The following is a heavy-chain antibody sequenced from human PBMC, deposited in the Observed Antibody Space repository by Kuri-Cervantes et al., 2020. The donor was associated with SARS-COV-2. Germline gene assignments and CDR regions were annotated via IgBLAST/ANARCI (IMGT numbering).Heavy chain of an antibody. D-gene: IGHD2-2*02. CDR3: ARVGGYCSSTGCYNHAFDI. J-gene: IGHJ3*02. CDR2: IYHSGST. CDR1: GYSISSGYY. V-gene: IGHV4-38-2*02. Sequence: SETLSLTCTVSGYSISSGYYWGWIRQPPGKGLEWIGSIYHSGSTYYNPSLKSRVTISVDTSKNQFSLKLSSVTAADTAVYYCARVGGYCSSTGCYNHAFDIWGQGTMVTVSS.